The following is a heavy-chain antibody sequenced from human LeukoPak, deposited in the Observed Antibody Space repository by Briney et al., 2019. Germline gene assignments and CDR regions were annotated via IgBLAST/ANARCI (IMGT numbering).Heavy chain of an antibody. D-gene: IGHD1-26*01. CDR1: GFTFNNYA. Sequence: GGSLRLSCAASGFTFNNYAMSWVRQAPGKGLEWVSVISRSGGSTYYADSVKGRLTISRDNSKNTLSLQMNSLRAEDTAIYYCATGGSRSYDCDYWGQGTLVTVSS. V-gene: IGHV3-23*01. CDR3: ATGGSRSYDCDY. CDR2: ISRSGGST. J-gene: IGHJ4*02.